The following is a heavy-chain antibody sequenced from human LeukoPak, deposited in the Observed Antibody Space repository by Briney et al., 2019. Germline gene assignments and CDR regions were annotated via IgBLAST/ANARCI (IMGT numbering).Heavy chain of an antibody. Sequence: GASVKVSCKASGGTFSSYAISWVRLAPGQGLEWMGGIIPIFGTANYAQKFQGRVAMTRDASTSTVYMELSSLRSEDTAVYYCALRESSGWPGPLDYWGQGTLVTVSS. D-gene: IGHD6-19*01. V-gene: IGHV1-69*05. CDR1: GGTFSSYA. CDR3: ALRESSGWPGPLDY. CDR2: IIPIFGTA. J-gene: IGHJ4*02.